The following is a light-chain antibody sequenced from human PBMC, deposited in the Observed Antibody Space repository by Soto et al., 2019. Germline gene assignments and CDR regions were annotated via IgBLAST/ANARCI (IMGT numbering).Light chain of an antibody. CDR2: SNN. V-gene: IGLV1-47*02. Sequence: QSALTQPPSASGAPGQTVTLSCSGSPSNIGSNYVYWYQHLPGTAPKLLIYSNNQRPSGVPDRFSGSKSGTSGSLAISGLRSEDEADYYCAAWEDSVNLWLFGGGTKLTVL. J-gene: IGLJ3*02. CDR1: PSNIGSNY. CDR3: AAWEDSVNLWL.